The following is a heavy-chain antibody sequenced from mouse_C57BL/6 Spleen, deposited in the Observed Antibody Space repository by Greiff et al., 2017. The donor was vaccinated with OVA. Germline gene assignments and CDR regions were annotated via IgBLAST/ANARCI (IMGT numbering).Heavy chain of an antibody. D-gene: IGHD2-4*01. Sequence: QVQLQQPGAELVIPGASVKLSCKASGYTFTSYWMHWVKQRPGQGLEWIGEIDPSDSYTNYNQKFKGKSTLTVDKSSSTAYMQLSSLTSEDSAVYYCARSNDYGDTWFAYWGQGTLVTVSA. CDR2: IDPSDSYT. CDR3: ARSNDYGDTWFAY. V-gene: IGHV1-69*01. CDR1: GYTFTSYW. J-gene: IGHJ3*01.